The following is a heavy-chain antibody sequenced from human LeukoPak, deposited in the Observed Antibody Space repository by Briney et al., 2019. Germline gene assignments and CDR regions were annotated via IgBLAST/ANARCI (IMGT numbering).Heavy chain of an antibody. J-gene: IGHJ4*02. CDR1: GFTLSNYA. V-gene: IGHV3-30-3*01. CDR2: VSYDGSNK. D-gene: IGHD3-10*01. CDR3: AKVGPFGELSFSDY. Sequence: QPGRSLRLSCAASGFTLSNYAMHWVRQAPGKGLEWVAVVSYDGSNKYYADSVKGRFTISRDNSKNTLYLQMNSLRAEDTAVYYCAKVGPFGELSFSDYWGQGTLVTVSS.